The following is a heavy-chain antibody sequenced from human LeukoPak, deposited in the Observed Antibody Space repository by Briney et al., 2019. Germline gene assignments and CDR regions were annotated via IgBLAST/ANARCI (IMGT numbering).Heavy chain of an antibody. CDR2: INPSGGST. CDR1: GYTFTSYY. D-gene: IGHD5-24*01. Sequence: ASVKVSCKASGYTFTSYYMHWVRQAPGQGLEWMGIINPSGGSTSYAQKFQGRVTMTRDTSTSTVYMELSSLRSEDTAVYYCARAREEEMATIYLDYWGQGTLVTVSS. J-gene: IGHJ4*02. CDR3: ARAREEEMATIYLDY. V-gene: IGHV1-46*01.